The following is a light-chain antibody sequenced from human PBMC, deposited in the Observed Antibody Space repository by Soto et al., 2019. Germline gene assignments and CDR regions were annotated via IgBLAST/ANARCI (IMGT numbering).Light chain of an antibody. CDR3: QHYDSYPFT. J-gene: IGKJ4*01. V-gene: IGKV1-5*03. CDR2: KAS. CDR1: QSINNW. Sequence: DIQMTQSPSTLSASVGDRVTITCRASQSINNWLAWYQQKPGKAPKLLISKASNLKSGVPSRFSGTGSGTEFTLTISSLQPDDCASYYCQHYDSYPFTFGGGTKVEI.